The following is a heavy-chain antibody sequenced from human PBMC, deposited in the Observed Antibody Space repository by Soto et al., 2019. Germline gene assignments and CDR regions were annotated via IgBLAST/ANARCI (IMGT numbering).Heavy chain of an antibody. CDR3: ARSIDP. CDR1: GASIRNYY. CDR2: IFYSGST. V-gene: IGHV4-59*08. J-gene: IGHJ5*02. Sequence: SETLSLTCTVSGASIRNYYWSWIRQPPGKGLEWIGYIFYSGSTNYNSSLKSRATISVDTSKNQVSLKLNSVTAADTAVYYCARSIDPWGQGTLVTVSS.